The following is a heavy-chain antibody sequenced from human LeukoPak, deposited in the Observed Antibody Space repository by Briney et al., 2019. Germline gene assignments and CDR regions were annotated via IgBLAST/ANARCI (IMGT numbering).Heavy chain of an antibody. CDR1: GFTFSSYA. D-gene: IGHD2-15*01. CDR2: ISGSGDNT. J-gene: IGHJ4*02. CDR3: AKTPGDCTGGTCYSFDY. Sequence: GGALRLSCAASGFTFSSYAMTWVRQAPGKGLEWVSSISGSGDNTYYADSVKGRFTVSRDNSKNTLYLQMNSLRAEDTAVYYCAKTPGDCTGGTCYSFDYWGQGSLVTVSS. V-gene: IGHV3-23*01.